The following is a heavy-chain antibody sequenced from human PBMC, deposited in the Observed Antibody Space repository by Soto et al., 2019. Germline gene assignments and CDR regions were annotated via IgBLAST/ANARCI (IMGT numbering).Heavy chain of an antibody. CDR2: ISSNGGST. D-gene: IGHD2-2*01. V-gene: IGHV3-64D*08. Sequence: GGSLRLSCSASGFTFSSYAMHWVRQAPGKGLEYVSAISSNGGSTYYADSVKGRYTISRANSKNTLNLQMSSLRAEDTAVYYWVKVVCRSTGCYPHAFDIWGKGTMVTVSS. CDR3: VKVVCRSTGCYPHAFDI. J-gene: IGHJ3*02. CDR1: GFTFSSYA.